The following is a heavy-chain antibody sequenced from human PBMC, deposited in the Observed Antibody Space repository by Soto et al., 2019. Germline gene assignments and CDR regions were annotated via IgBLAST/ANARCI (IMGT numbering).Heavy chain of an antibody. CDR3: ARDSTGVYDFWSGRNWFDP. CDR2: ISAYNGNT. Sequence: GASVKVSCKVSGYTLTELSMHWVRQAPGEGLEWMGWISAYNGNTNYAQKLQGRVTMTTDTSTSTAYMELRSLRSDDTAVYYCARDSTGVYDFWSGRNWFDPWGQGTLVTVSS. J-gene: IGHJ5*02. CDR1: GYTLTELS. V-gene: IGHV1-18*01. D-gene: IGHD3-3*01.